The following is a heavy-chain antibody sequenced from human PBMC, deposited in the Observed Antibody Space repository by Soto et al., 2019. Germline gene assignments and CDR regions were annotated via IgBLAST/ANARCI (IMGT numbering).Heavy chain of an antibody. CDR1: GDSISTYN. V-gene: IGHV4-59*01. D-gene: IGHD5-12*01. J-gene: IGHJ5*02. Sequence: QGQLQESGPGLVKPSETLSLTCTVSGDSISTYNWGWIRQPPGKGLEWIGCIYYSGVTNYNPSLKSRVTISVDTPKNQLSLKLNSVTAADTDVYYCARVAADIASWLDPWGQGTLVTVSS. CDR3: ARVAADIASWLDP. CDR2: IYYSGVT.